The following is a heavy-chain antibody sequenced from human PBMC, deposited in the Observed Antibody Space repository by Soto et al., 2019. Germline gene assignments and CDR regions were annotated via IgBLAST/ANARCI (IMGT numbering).Heavy chain of an antibody. CDR3: AARYRQLLDY. V-gene: IGHV4-4*02. J-gene: IGHJ4*02. D-gene: IGHD1-1*01. CDR2: IYHTGST. CDR1: GDSITTSYW. Sequence: SETLSLTCAVSGDSITTSYWWSWVRQSPGKGLEWIGEIYHTGSTNYNPSLKSRVSISVDKSKSQFSLKLDSVTAADTAVYYCAARYRQLLDYWGQGTQVTVSS.